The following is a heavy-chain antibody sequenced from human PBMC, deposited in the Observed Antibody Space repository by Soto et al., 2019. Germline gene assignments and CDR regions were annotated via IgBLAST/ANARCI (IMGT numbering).Heavy chain of an antibody. J-gene: IGHJ4*02. Sequence: PGGCLKLSCAAWGLSFSYVWMTGVRQAPGKGLEWVGRIKTKPDDGTIDYAAPVRGRFTISRDDSKNTLYLQMTSLTPDDTGVYYCTTSNLGVDFWGPGTLVSVSS. D-gene: IGHD1-1*01. CDR2: IKTKPDDGTI. V-gene: IGHV3-15*01. CDR3: TTSNLGVDF. CDR1: GLSFSYVW.